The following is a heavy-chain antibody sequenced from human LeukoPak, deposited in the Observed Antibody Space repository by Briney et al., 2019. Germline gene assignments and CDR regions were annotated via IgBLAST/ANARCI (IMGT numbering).Heavy chain of an antibody. CDR3: ARDSSGWYRDYYYYYMDV. D-gene: IGHD6-19*01. J-gene: IGHJ6*03. CDR1: GYTFTSYG. Sequence: ASVKVSCKASGYTFTSYGISWVRQAPGQGLEWMGWISAYNGNTNYAQKLQGRVTMTTDTSTSTAYMELRSLRSDDTAVFYCARDSSGWYRDYYYYYMDVWGKGTTVTVSS. CDR2: ISAYNGNT. V-gene: IGHV1-18*01.